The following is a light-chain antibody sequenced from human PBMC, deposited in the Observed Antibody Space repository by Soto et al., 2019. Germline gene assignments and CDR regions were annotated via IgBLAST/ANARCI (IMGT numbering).Light chain of an antibody. Sequence: QSVLTQPASVSGSPGQSITISCTGTSSDVGGYNYVSWYQQHPGKAPKLMIYDVSNRPSGVSNRFSGSKSGNTASLTISGLQALVEADYYCSSYTSSXIYMVFAGGTQLTVL. J-gene: IGLJ2*01. CDR2: DVS. CDR3: SSYTSSXIYMV. CDR1: SSDVGGYNY. V-gene: IGLV2-14*01.